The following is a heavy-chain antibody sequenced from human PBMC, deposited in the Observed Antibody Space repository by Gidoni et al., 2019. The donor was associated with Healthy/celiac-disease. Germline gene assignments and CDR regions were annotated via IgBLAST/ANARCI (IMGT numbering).Heavy chain of an antibody. D-gene: IGHD6-13*01. Sequence: EVQLVQSGAEVKKPGESLKISCKGSGYSFTSYWIGWVRQMPGKGLEWMGIIYPGDSDTRYSPSFQGQVTISADKSISTAYLQWSSLKASDTAMYYCARSIAAAGPDPTPDYWGQGTLVTVSS. CDR3: ARSIAAAGPDPTPDY. J-gene: IGHJ4*02. CDR1: GYSFTSYW. CDR2: IYPGDSDT. V-gene: IGHV5-51*01.